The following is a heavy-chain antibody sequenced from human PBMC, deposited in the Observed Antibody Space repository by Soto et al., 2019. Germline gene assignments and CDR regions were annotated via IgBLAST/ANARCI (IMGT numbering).Heavy chain of an antibody. V-gene: IGHV3-23*01. CDR2: VSAGGDMT. CDR1: GFTFSSSA. D-gene: IGHD2-21*02. CDR3: ARGDRGGSGFTVCDYYSALAV. J-gene: IGHJ6*02. Sequence: DVQLLESGGHLVQPGGSLRLSCAASGFTFSSSAMSWVRQAPGKGLEWVSSVSAGGDMTYYSDSVKGRFTISGANSNKALFLQMNNPRIEDTALHYCARGDRGGSGFTVCDYYSALAVWGQGATVTVS.